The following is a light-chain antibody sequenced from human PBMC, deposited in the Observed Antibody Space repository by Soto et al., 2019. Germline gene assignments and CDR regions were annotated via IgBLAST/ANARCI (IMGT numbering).Light chain of an antibody. Sequence: QSALTQPASVSGSPGQSITISCTGTSSDVGRYDYVSWYQQHPGKAPKLMVSEVSHRPSGVSNRFSGSKSGNTASLTISGLQAEDEADYFCSLYSAMGTYGFGAGTKGTVL. V-gene: IGLV2-14*01. CDR3: SLYSAMGTYG. J-gene: IGLJ1*01. CDR2: EVS. CDR1: SSDVGRYDY.